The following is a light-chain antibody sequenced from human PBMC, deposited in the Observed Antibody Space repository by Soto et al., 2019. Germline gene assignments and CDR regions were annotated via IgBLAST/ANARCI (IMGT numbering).Light chain of an antibody. J-gene: IGKJ3*01. Sequence: EIVMTQSPATLSVSPGERDTLSCRASQSVSSNLAWYQQKPGQAPRLLIYGASTRATGIPARFSGSGSGTEFTLTLSSLQSEDFAVYYCQQYNNWPRAFGPGTKVDIK. V-gene: IGKV3-15*01. CDR2: GAS. CDR3: QQYNNWPRA. CDR1: QSVSSN.